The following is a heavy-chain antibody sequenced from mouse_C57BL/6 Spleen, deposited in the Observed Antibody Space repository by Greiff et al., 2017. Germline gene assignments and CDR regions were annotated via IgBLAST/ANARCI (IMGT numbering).Heavy chain of an antibody. CDR3: ARNSNYLYYFDY. CDR2: IWSGGST. V-gene: IGHV2-2*01. Sequence: VKLVESGPGLVQPSQSLSITCTVSGFSLTSYGVHWVRQSPGKGLAWLGVIWSGGSTDYNAAFISRLSISKDNSKSQVFFKMNSLQADDTAIYYCARNSNYLYYFDYWGQGTTLTVSS. D-gene: IGHD2-5*01. J-gene: IGHJ2*01. CDR1: GFSLTSYG.